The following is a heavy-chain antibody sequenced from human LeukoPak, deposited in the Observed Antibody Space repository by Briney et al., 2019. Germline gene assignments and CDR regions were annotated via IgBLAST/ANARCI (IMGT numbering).Heavy chain of an antibody. Sequence: SQTLSLTCVVSGDSVSSQNGAWNWIRQSPSRGLEWLGRTYYRSKWYNDYADSTEGRMTISQDTSKNQYSLHLNSVTPDDTAVYYCARDFGTTGWHTFDYWGQGTLVTVSS. CDR1: GDSVSSQNGA. CDR3: ARDFGTTGWHTFDY. D-gene: IGHD6-19*01. CDR2: TYYRSKWYN. J-gene: IGHJ4*02. V-gene: IGHV6-1*01.